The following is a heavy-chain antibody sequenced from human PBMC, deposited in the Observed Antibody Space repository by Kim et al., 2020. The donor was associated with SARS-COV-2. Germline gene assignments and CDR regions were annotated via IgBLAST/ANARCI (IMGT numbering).Heavy chain of an antibody. Sequence: SETLSLTCSVSGTSISDYYWNWIRQAAGKGPQWIRRVFVSGSTNYNPYLESRVTMSVDTSTNHVSLKLSSVTAADTAVYYCAKASLASAIHYYYMDVGC. CDR2: VFVSGST. J-gene: IGHJ6*03. CDR1: GTSISDYY. D-gene: IGHD2-8*01. CDR3: AKASLASAIHYYYMDV. V-gene: IGHV4-4*07.